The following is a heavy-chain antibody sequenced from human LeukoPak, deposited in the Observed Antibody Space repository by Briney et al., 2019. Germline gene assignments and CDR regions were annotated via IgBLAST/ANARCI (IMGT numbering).Heavy chain of an antibody. D-gene: IGHD3-22*01. J-gene: IGHJ3*02. CDR3: ARELEQLITLGAFDI. V-gene: IGHV3-30*02. CDR1: GFTFSSYS. CDR2: IRYDGSDK. Sequence: GGSLRLSCAASGFTFSSYSMNWVRQAPGKGLEWVAFIRYDGSDKYYADSVKGRFTISRDNSKNTLYLQMNSLRAEDTAVYYCARELEQLITLGAFDIWGQGTMVTVSS.